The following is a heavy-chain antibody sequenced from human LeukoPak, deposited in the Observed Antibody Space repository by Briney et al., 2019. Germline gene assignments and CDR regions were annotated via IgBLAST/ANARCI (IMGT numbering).Heavy chain of an antibody. D-gene: IGHD3-22*01. CDR2: FSSGGST. CDR1: GFTVSSSY. Sequence: GGSLRLSCAASGFTVSSSYMSWVRQAPGKGLEWVSVFSSGGSTYYADSVKGRFTISRDNSKNTLYLQVDSLRAEDTAVYYCARGGDSSGSVKRPCDYWGQGTLVTVSS. J-gene: IGHJ4*02. CDR3: ARGGDSSGSVKRPCDY. V-gene: IGHV3-53*01.